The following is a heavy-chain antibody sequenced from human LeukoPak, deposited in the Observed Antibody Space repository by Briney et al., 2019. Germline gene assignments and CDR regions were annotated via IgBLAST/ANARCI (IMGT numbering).Heavy chain of an antibody. CDR1: GGSISSGGYY. CDR2: IYYSGST. D-gene: IGHD2-15*01. Sequence: SETLSLTCTFSGGSISSGGYYWSWIRQPPGEGLGWVGYIYYSGSTYYNPSLKSRVTISVDTSKNQFSLKLSSVTAADTAVYYCASGGVNCSGGSCYTSDYWGQGTLVTVSS. J-gene: IGHJ4*02. V-gene: IGHV4-31*03. CDR3: ASGGVNCSGGSCYTSDY.